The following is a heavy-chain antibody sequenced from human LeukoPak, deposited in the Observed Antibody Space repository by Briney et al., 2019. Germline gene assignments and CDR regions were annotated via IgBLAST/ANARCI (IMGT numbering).Heavy chain of an antibody. J-gene: IGHJ3*02. V-gene: IGHV4-59*12. D-gene: IGHD2-2*01. CDR1: GGSISSYY. CDR3: ARVGRIVVPAARNI. CDR2: IYYSGST. Sequence: PSETLSLTCTVSGGSISSYYWSWIRQPPGKGLEWIGYIYYSGSTNYNPSLKSRVTISVDTSKNQFSLKLSSVTAADTAVYYCARVGRIVVPAARNIWGQGTMVTVSS.